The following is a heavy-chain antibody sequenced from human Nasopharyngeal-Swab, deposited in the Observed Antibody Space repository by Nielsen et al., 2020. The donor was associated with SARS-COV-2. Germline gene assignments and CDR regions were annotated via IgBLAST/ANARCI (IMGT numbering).Heavy chain of an antibody. Sequence: SETLSLTCAVHVGSFSGYYWNWVRQPPGKGLEWIGEVDHTGRTNNNPSLQSRVTMSVDTSKNQFSLTLSSVTAADTAVYYCARGGYQLLLRNYYYGMDVWSQGTTVTVSS. CDR3: ARGGYQLLLRNYYYGMDV. D-gene: IGHD2-15*01. CDR1: VGSFSGYY. CDR2: VDHTGRT. J-gene: IGHJ6*02. V-gene: IGHV4-34*01.